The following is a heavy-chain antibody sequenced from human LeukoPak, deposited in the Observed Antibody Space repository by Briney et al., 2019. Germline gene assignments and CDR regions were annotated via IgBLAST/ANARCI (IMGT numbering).Heavy chain of an antibody. D-gene: IGHD1-26*01. J-gene: IGHJ3*02. CDR1: GGSFSGYY. CDR3: ARRRRIVGATPGAFDI. V-gene: IGHV4-34*01. Sequence: SEPLSLTCAVYGGSFSGYYWHWIRQPPGKRLEWIGEINHSGSTNYNPSLKSRVTISVDTSKNQFSLKLSSVTAADTAVYYCARRRRIVGATPGAFDIWGQGTMVTVSS. CDR2: INHSGST.